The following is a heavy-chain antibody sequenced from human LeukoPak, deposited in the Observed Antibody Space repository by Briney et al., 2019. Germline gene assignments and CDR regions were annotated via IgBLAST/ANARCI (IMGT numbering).Heavy chain of an antibody. Sequence: PGGSLRLSCAASGFTFSSYGMHWVRQAPGKGLEWVAVIWYDGSNKYYADSVKGRFTISSDNSKNTLYLQMNSLRAEDTAVYYCARGRYYDFWSGYQLTYYYYGMDVWGQGTTVTVSS. CDR2: IWYDGSNK. J-gene: IGHJ6*02. CDR1: GFTFSSYG. V-gene: IGHV3-33*01. D-gene: IGHD3-3*01. CDR3: ARGRYYDFWSGYQLTYYYYGMDV.